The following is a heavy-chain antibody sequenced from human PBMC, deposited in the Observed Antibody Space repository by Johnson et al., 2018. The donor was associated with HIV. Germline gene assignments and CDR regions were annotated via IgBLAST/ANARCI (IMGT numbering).Heavy chain of an antibody. CDR1: GFTFSSYD. D-gene: IGHD1-26*01. J-gene: IGHJ3*02. CDR2: IGTAGDT. Sequence: DVQVVESGGGLVQPGRSLRLSCAASGFTFSSYDMHWVRQATGKGLEWVSAIGTAGDTYYPGSVKGRFTISRENAKNSLYLQMNSLRAGDTAVYYCARTLSGSYRGWAFDIWGQGTMVTVSS. V-gene: IGHV3-13*01. CDR3: ARTLSGSYRGWAFDI.